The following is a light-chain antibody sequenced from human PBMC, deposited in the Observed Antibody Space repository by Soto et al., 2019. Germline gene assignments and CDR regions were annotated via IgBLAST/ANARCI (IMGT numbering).Light chain of an antibody. CDR3: QQRNVWPTGT. Sequence: ALTQSPGALSLSPGESATLSCRASQSISITYSTWHRQKPGQAPRLLXXCAXSRATGIPERFNGSGSGRDFTLTISSLEPEDSALYYCQQRNVWPTGTFGQGTRLEIK. J-gene: IGKJ5*01. V-gene: IGKV3-20*01. CDR2: CAX. CDR1: QSISITY.